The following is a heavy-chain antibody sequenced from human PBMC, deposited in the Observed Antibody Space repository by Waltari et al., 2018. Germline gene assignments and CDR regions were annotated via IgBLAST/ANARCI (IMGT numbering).Heavy chain of an antibody. CDR2: ISSSSSYI. CDR1: GFTFSSYS. Sequence: VQLVESGGGLVKPGGSLRLSCAASGFTFSSYSMNWVRQAPGKGLEWVSSISSSSSYIYYADSVKGRFTISRDNAKNSLYLQMNSLRAEDTAVYYCARARYYDSSGYYGDYWGQGTLVTVSS. D-gene: IGHD3-22*01. J-gene: IGHJ4*02. CDR3: ARARYYDSSGYYGDY. V-gene: IGHV3-21*01.